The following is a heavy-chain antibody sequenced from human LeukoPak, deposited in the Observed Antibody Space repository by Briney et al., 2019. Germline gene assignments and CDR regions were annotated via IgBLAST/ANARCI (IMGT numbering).Heavy chain of an antibody. D-gene: IGHD2-15*01. CDR2: ISGGDTTI. V-gene: IGHV3-48*03. Sequence: GGSLRLSCAASGFTISSYEMNWVRQAPGKGLEWVSYISGGDTTIYYADSVRGRFPISRDNAKNSLYLQMNSLRAEDTALYYCTRGTGGSAWGQGTLVTVSS. J-gene: IGHJ5*02. CDR1: GFTISSYE. CDR3: TRGTGGSA.